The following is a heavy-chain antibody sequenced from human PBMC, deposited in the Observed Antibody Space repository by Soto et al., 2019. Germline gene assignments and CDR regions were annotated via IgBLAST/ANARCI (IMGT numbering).Heavy chain of an antibody. D-gene: IGHD3-10*01. CDR2: ISNDESNK. Sequence: GGSLRLSCAASGFTFSSYGMHWVRQAPGKGLEWVAVISNDESNKNYADSVKGRFTVSRDNSENTLSLQMNSLRAEDTAVYYCATPMVRGVYDYYGMDVWGQGTTVTVSS. J-gene: IGHJ6*02. V-gene: IGHV3-30*03. CDR3: ATPMVRGVYDYYGMDV. CDR1: GFTFSSYG.